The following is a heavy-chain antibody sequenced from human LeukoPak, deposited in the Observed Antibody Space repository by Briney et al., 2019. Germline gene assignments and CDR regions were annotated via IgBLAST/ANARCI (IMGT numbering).Heavy chain of an antibody. V-gene: IGHV1-18*01. D-gene: IGHD6-6*01. CDR2: ISAYNGNT. CDR1: GYTFTSYG. CDR3: ARLKMDSSSSYYYYYYMDV. Sequence: GASVKVSCKASGYTFTSYGISWVRQAPGQGLEWMGWISAYNGNTNYAQKLQGRVTMTTDTSTSTAYMELRSLRSDDTAVYYCARLKMDSSSSYYYYYYMDVWGKGTTVTVSS. J-gene: IGHJ6*03.